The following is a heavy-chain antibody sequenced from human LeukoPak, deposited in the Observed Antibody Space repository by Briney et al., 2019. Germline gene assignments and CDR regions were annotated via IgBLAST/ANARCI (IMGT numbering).Heavy chain of an antibody. Sequence: SETLSLTCSVSGGSISSYYWSWIRQPPGKGLEWIGYIYYSGSTKYNPSLESRVTISVDTSKSQFSLKLSSVTTADTAVYYCARRGRIAVAGRPRGYYYGMDVWGQGTTVTVSS. CDR3: ARRGRIAVAGRPRGYYYGMDV. V-gene: IGHV4-59*01. CDR2: IYYSGST. CDR1: GGSISSYY. D-gene: IGHD6-19*01. J-gene: IGHJ6*02.